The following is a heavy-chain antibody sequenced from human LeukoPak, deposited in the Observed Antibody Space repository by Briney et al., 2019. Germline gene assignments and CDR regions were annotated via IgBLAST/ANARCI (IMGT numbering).Heavy chain of an antibody. CDR3: ARVVDDFWSGSNWFDP. Sequence: PSETLSLTCTVSGGSISSYYWSWIRQPAGKGLEWIGRIYTSGSTNYNPSLKSRVTMSVDTSKNQFSLKLSSVTAADMAVYYCARVVDDFWSGSNWFDPWGQGTLVTVSS. CDR1: GGSISSYY. CDR2: IYTSGST. V-gene: IGHV4-4*07. D-gene: IGHD3-3*01. J-gene: IGHJ5*02.